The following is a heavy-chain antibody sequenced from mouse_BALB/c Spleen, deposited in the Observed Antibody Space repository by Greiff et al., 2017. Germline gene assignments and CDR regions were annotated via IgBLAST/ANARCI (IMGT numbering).Heavy chain of an antibody. V-gene: IGHV3-1*02. CDR3: ARGRFYDAMDY. Sequence: DVMLVESGPDLVTPSQSLSLTCNVTGYSVTSGYSWHWIRQFPGNKLEWMGYIHYSGSTNYNPSLTSRISITRDTSKNQFFLQLNSVTTEDTATYYCARGRFYDAMDYWGQGTSVTVSS. J-gene: IGHJ4*01. CDR1: GYSVTSGYS. CDR2: IHYSGST.